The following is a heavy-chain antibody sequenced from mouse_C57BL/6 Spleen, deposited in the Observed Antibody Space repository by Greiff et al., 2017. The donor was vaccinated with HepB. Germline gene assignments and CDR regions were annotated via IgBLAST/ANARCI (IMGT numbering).Heavy chain of an antibody. CDR2: IDPSDSYT. D-gene: IGHD1-1*01. CDR1: GYTFTSYW. J-gene: IGHJ2*01. CDR3: ARETLTEYFDY. V-gene: IGHV1-69*01. Sequence: QVQLQQPGAELVMPGASVKLSCKASGYTFTSYWMHWVKQRPGQGLEWIGEIDPSDSYTNYNQKFKGKSTLTVDKSSSTAYMQLSSLTSEDSAVYYCARETLTEYFDYWGQGTTLTVSS.